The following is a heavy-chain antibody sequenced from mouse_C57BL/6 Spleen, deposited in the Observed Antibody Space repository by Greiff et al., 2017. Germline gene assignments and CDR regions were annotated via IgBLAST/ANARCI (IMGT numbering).Heavy chain of an antibody. CDR1: GFTFSDYY. J-gene: IGHJ2*01. CDR2: INYDGSST. D-gene: IGHD3-2*02. Sequence: EVKLVESEGGLVQPGSSMKLSCTASGFTFSDYYMAWVRQVPEKGLEWVANINYDGSSTYYLDSLKSRFIISRDNAKNILYLQMSSLKSEDTATXYCARVTAQAGFDYWGQGTTLTVSS. V-gene: IGHV5-16*01. CDR3: ARVTAQAGFDY.